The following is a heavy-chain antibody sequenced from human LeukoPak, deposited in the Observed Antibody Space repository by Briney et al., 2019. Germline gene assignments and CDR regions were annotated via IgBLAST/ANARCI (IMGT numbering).Heavy chain of an antibody. D-gene: IGHD3-3*01. J-gene: IGHJ4*02. CDR3: AKFLGRYYDFWGAVNWGDH. V-gene: IGHV3-30*18. CDR2: ISYDGSNK. CDR1: GFTFSSYG. Sequence: GRSLRLSCAASGFTFSSYGMHWVRQAPGKGLEWVAVISYDGSNKYYADSVKGRFAISRDNSKNTLYLQMNSLRAEDTAVYYCAKFLGRYYDFWGAVNWGDHWGQGTLVTVSS.